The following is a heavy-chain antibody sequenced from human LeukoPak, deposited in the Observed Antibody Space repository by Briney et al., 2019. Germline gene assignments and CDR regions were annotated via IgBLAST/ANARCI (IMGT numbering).Heavy chain of an antibody. J-gene: IGHJ4*02. CDR1: GFSFSGYW. D-gene: IGHD3/OR15-3a*01. CDR2: ISSDGSST. V-gene: IGHV3-74*01. CDR3: TRWTVAPDY. Sequence: GRSLRLSCAASGFSFSGYWMHWVRQAPGKGLVWVSRISSDGSSTRYADSVKGRFTISRDNAKNTVYLQMNSLRAEDTAVYYCTRWTVAPDYWGQGTLVTVSS.